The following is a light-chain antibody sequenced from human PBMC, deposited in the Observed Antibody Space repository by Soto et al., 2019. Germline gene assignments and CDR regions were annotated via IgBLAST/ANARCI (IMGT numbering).Light chain of an antibody. V-gene: IGKV1-5*03. CDR1: QRISSW. J-gene: IGKJ1*01. CDR2: KAS. Sequence: DIQMTQSPSTLSASVGDRITITCRASQRISSWLAWYQQKPGKAPRLLIYKASSLESGVPSRFSGSGSGTEFTLTISSLQHDDFATYYCQPYNSYWTFGQGTKVEIK. CDR3: QPYNSYWT.